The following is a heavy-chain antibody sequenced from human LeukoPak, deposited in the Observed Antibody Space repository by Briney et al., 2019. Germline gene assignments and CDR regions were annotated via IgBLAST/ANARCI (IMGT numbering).Heavy chain of an antibody. CDR1: GFTFTTYT. J-gene: IGHJ4*02. V-gene: IGHV3-21*01. D-gene: IGHD5-18*01. Sequence: GGSLRLSCAASGFTFTTYTMNWVRQAPGKGLEWVSSISSSSHIYYADSVKGRFTISRDNSKNTLYLQMNSLRAEDTAVYYCAKSHGYSYGFDYWGQGTLVTVSS. CDR2: ISSSSHI. CDR3: AKSHGYSYGFDY.